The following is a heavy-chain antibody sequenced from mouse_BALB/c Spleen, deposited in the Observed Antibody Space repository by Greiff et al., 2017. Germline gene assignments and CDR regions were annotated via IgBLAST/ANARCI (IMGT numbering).Heavy chain of an antibody. CDR1: GYSITSDYA. J-gene: IGHJ2*01. D-gene: IGHD2-1*01. Sequence: VQLKESGPGLVKPSQSLSLTCTVTGYSITSDYAWNWIRQFPGNQLEWMGYISYSGSTSYNPSLKSRISITRDTSKNQFFLQLNSVTTEDTATYYWARDGNYGYWGQGTTLTVSS. CDR3: ARDGNYGY. CDR2: ISYSGST. V-gene: IGHV3-2*02.